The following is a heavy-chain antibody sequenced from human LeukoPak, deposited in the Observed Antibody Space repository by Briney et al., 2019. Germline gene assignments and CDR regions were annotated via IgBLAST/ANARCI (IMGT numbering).Heavy chain of an antibody. V-gene: IGHV3-74*01. D-gene: IGHD6-13*01. CDR3: GRDIATAVDY. CDR1: GFSFSSYW. CDR2: INSAGVST. Sequence: GGSLRLSCTASGFSFSSYWMHWVRQAPGKGLVGVSRINSAGVSTNYADSVKGRFTISRDNAKNTLYLQMNSLRAEDTAIYYCGRDIATAVDYWGLGTLVTVSS. J-gene: IGHJ4*02.